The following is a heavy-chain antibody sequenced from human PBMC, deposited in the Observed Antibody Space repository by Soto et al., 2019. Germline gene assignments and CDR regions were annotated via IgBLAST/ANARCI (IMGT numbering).Heavy chain of an antibody. V-gene: IGHV4-61*05. Sequence: PSETLSLTCTVSGGSISSSTYYWGWIRQPPGKGLEWIGYIYYSGSTNYNPSLKSRVTISVDTSKNQFSLKLSSVTAADTAVYYCARRTDTAMVDYWGQGTLVTVSS. CDR3: ARRTDTAMVDY. CDR2: IYYSGST. J-gene: IGHJ4*02. CDR1: GGSISSSTYY. D-gene: IGHD5-18*01.